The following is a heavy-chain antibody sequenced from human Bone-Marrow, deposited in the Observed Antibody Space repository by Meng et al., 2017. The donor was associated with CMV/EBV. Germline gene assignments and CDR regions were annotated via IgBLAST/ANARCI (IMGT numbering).Heavy chain of an antibody. J-gene: IGHJ3*02. V-gene: IGHV1-2*02. CDR1: GYTFTVYY. D-gene: IGHD2-2*02. CDR3: ARIGTCCSSTSCYTFDI. Sequence: ASVKVSCKASGYTFTVYYMHWVRQAPGQGLEWMGWINPNSGGTNYAQKFQGRVTMTRDTSISTAYMELSRLRSDDTAVYYCARIGTCCSSTSCYTFDIWGQGTMVTVSS. CDR2: INPNSGGT.